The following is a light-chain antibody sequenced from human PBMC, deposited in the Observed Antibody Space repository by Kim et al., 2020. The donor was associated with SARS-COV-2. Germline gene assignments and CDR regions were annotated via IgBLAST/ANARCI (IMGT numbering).Light chain of an antibody. CDR3: QQYNNWPQT. CDR1: RSVSSN. V-gene: IGKV3-15*01. Sequence: ASPGERATLSCRASRSVSSNLAWYQQKPGQAPRLLIYGASTRATGIPARFSGSGSGTEFTLTISSLQSEDFAVYYCQQYNNWPQTFGPGTKVDIK. J-gene: IGKJ3*01. CDR2: GAS.